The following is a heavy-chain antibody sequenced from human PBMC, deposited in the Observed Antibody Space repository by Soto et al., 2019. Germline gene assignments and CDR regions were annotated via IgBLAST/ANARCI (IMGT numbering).Heavy chain of an antibody. V-gene: IGHV1-46*01. D-gene: IGHD1-26*01. J-gene: IGHJ6*02. Sequence: ASVKVSCKASGYTFTSYYMHWVRQAPGQGLEWMGIINPSGGSTSYAQKFQGRVTMARDTSTSTVYMELSSLRSEDTAVYYCARDQVGAGTPNGMDVWGQGTTVTVSS. CDR3: ARDQVGAGTPNGMDV. CDR1: GYTFTSYY. CDR2: INPSGGST.